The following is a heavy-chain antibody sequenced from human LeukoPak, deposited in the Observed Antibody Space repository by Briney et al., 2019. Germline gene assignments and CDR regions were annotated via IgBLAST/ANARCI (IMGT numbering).Heavy chain of an antibody. V-gene: IGHV3-11*04. J-gene: IGHJ5*02. Sequence: GGSLRLSCAASGFTFSDYYMTWIRQAPGKGLEWVSDISRSGNTIYYADSVKGRFTISRDNAKDSLYLQMNSLRVEDTAVYYCARVIAARPHNWFDPWGQGILVTVSS. CDR2: ISRSGNTI. D-gene: IGHD6-6*01. CDR3: ARVIAARPHNWFDP. CDR1: GFTFSDYY.